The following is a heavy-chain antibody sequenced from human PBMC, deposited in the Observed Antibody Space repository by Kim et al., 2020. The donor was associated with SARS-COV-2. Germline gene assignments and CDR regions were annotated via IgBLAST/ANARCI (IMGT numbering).Heavy chain of an antibody. CDR1: GFTVSSNY. Sequence: GGSLRLSCAASGFTVSSNYMSWVRQAPGKGLEWVSVIYSGGSTYYADSVKGRFTISRDNSKNTLYLQMNSLRAEDTAVYYCASQEVGYYGSGSYYGMDVWGQGPRSPSP. CDR3: ASQEVGYYGSGSYYGMDV. J-gene: IGHJ6*02. D-gene: IGHD3-10*01. V-gene: IGHV3-53*01. CDR2: IYSGGST.